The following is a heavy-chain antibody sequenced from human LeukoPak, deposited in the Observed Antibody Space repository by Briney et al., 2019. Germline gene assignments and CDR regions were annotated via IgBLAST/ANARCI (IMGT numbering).Heavy chain of an antibody. Sequence: PSETLSLTCTVSGGSISSGSYYWSWIRQPPGKGLEWIGEINHSGSTNYNPSLKSRVTISVDTSKNQFSLKLSSVTAADTAVYYCARLKWELRWGFDPWGQGTLVTVSS. CDR2: INHSGST. CDR1: GGSISSGSYY. V-gene: IGHV4-39*07. D-gene: IGHD1-26*01. CDR3: ARLKWELRWGFDP. J-gene: IGHJ5*02.